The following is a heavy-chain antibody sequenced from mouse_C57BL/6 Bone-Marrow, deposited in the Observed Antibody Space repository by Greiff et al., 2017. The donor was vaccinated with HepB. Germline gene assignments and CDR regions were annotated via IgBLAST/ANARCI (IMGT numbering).Heavy chain of an antibody. D-gene: IGHD1-1*01. CDR2: IDPSDSET. CDR1: GYTFTSYW. Sequence: QVHVKQPGAELVRPGSSVKLSCKASGYTFTSYWMHWVKQRPIQGLEWIGNIDPSDSETHYNQKFKDKATLTVDKSSSTAYMQLSSLTSEDSAVYYCARAPYYGSRYWYFDVWGTGTTVTVSS. V-gene: IGHV1-52*01. CDR3: ARAPYYGSRYWYFDV. J-gene: IGHJ1*03.